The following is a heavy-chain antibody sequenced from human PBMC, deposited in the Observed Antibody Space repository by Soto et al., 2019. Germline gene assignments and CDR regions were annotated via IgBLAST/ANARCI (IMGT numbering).Heavy chain of an antibody. Sequence: ASVKVSCKASGYTFTGYYMHWVRQAPGQGLEWMGWINPNSGGTNYAQKFQGWVTMTRDTSISTAYMELSRLRSDDTAVYYCARARKGIAARAFDIWGQGTMVTVSS. J-gene: IGHJ3*02. D-gene: IGHD6-6*01. CDR1: GYTFTGYY. CDR2: INPNSGGT. V-gene: IGHV1-2*04. CDR3: ARARKGIAARAFDI.